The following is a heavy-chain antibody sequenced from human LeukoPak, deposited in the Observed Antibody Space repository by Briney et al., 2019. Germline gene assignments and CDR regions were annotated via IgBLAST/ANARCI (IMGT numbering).Heavy chain of an antibody. CDR1: GFTSRTYT. CDR2: ISSSSTYI. D-gene: IGHD3-22*01. CDR3: ARAFFYDSSGSFKY. V-gene: IGHV3-21*01. J-gene: IGHJ4*02. Sequence: KTGGSLRLSCAASGFTSRTYTMNWVRQAPGKGLEWVASISSSSTYIYYADSVRGRFTISRDNAKTSLYLQMNSLRAEDTAVYYCARAFFYDSSGSFKYWGQGTLVTVSS.